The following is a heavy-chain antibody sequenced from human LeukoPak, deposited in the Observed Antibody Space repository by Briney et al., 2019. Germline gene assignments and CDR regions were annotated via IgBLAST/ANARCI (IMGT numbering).Heavy chain of an antibody. Sequence: GGSLRLSCAVSGFTFSNDWMHWVRQAPGKGLLWVSRISGDGTTTNYADSVKGRFTISRDNAKNMLYLQMDSLRAEDTAVYYCAGTWSFDYWGQGTLVTVSS. CDR1: GFTFSNDW. J-gene: IGHJ4*02. CDR2: ISGDGTTT. D-gene: IGHD2-15*01. V-gene: IGHV3-74*01. CDR3: AGTWSFDY.